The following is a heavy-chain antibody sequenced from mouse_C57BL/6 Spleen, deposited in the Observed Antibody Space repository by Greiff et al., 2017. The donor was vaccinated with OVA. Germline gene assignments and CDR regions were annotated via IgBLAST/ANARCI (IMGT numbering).Heavy chain of an antibody. V-gene: IGHV1-18*01. J-gene: IGHJ2*01. CDR2: LNPNNGGT. CDR3: ARWGFHGSSYLDD. CDR1: GYTFTDYN. D-gene: IGHD1-1*01. Sequence: EVTLMESGPELVKPGASVQIPCKASGYTFTDYNLDWVQQSHGTSLAWIGDLNPNNGGTIYNQKFKGKATLTVDKSSSTAYLELRSLTSEDTAVYYCARWGFHGSSYLDDWGQGTTRTVSS.